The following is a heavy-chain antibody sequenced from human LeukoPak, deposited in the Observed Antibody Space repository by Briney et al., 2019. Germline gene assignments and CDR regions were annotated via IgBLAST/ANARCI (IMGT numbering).Heavy chain of an antibody. J-gene: IGHJ5*02. V-gene: IGHV1-2*02. CDR1: GYTFTGYY. D-gene: IGHD2-15*01. CDR3: ASGTPVYCSGGSCYQGTNWFDP. Sequence: GASVKVSCKASGYTFTGYYMHWVRQAPGQGLEWMGWINPNSGGTNYAQKFQGRVTMTRDTSISTAYMELSRLRSDDTAVYYCASGTPVYCSGGSCYQGTNWFDPWGQGTLVTASS. CDR2: INPNSGGT.